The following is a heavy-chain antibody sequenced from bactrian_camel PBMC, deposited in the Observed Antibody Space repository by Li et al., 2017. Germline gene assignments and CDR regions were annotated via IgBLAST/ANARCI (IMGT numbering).Heavy chain of an antibody. CDR1: RYTVSSSC. CDR2: ILTAGTM. J-gene: IGHJ4*01. Sequence: VQLVESGGGSVQGGGSLRLSCAASRYTVSSSCMGWFRQAPGKEREWISSILTAGTMSYADSVKGRFIISRDNAKNTAYLQMNSLAPKDTAMYYCAADCDSMAWFQRDPLGQGTQVTVS. V-gene: IGHV3S53*01. D-gene: IGHD1*01.